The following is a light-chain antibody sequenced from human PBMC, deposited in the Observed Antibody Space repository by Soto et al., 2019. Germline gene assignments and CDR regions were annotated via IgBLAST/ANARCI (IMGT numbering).Light chain of an antibody. Sequence: MTQSPSTLSASIGDRVTITCRASQNIHIYLSWYQQKPVKAPKLLIYRTSILESGVSFRFSGSGSETEFSLAISSLQPDDFATYFCQQYYLYPPAFGPGTKVDIK. CDR2: RTS. CDR3: QQYYLYPPA. CDR1: QNIHIY. J-gene: IGKJ3*01. V-gene: IGKV1-5*03.